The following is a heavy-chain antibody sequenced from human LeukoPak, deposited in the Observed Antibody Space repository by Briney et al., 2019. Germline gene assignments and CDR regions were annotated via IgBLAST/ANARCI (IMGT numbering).Heavy chain of an antibody. D-gene: IGHD3-3*01. V-gene: IGHV4-59*01. CDR2: IYYSGST. Sequence: PSEILSLTCTVSGGSISSYYWSWIRQPPGKGLEWIGYIYYSGSTNYNPSLKSRVTISADTSKNQFSLKLSSVTAADTAVYYCAGSITIFGVVDYWGQGTLVTVSS. CDR3: AGSITIFGVVDY. J-gene: IGHJ4*02. CDR1: GGSISSYY.